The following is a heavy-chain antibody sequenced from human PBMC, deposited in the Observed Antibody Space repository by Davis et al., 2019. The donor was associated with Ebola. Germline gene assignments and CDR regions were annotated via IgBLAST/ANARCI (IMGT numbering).Heavy chain of an antibody. CDR2: ISYDASNE. Sequence: PGGSLTPSCAASGFTFSSYAMHWVRQAPGKGLEWVPAISYDASNEYHADSMKGRFTISRDNSKNALYLQMNSLTAEETAVYYCAKGRQQWIDHRGQGTLVTVSS. CDR3: AKGRQQWIDH. D-gene: IGHD5-18*01. J-gene: IGHJ4*02. V-gene: IGHV3-30*18. CDR1: GFTFSSYA.